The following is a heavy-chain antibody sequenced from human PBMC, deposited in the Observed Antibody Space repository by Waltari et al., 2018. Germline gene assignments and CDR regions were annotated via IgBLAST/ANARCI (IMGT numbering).Heavy chain of an antibody. J-gene: IGHJ3*02. CDR1: GFFSIDYC. CDR3: ARGGQVLNWPFDM. CDR2: FKRDGSST. Sequence: EVQLVESGGGLVHPGGSLLLSCAAAGFFSIDYCVHWVRPAPGEGLMWVSRFKRDGSSTAYADFVKGRFTVTRETARNTLYLQMNSLSAEDTAVYYCARGGQVLNWPFDMWGQGTVVTVSS. D-gene: IGHD2-2*01. V-gene: IGHV3-74*01.